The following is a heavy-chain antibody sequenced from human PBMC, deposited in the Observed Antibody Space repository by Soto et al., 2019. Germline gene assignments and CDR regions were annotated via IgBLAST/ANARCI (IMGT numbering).Heavy chain of an antibody. Sequence: EVQLLESGGGLVQPGGSLRLSCATSGFSLRNSWMHWVRQAPGKGLLWVARVSNDGRTTWYADSVKGRFTISKDNDRNTLNLQMNSLRAEDTAVYYFLRSVLEGGHWGQGTLVTVSS. CDR1: GFSLRNSW. J-gene: IGHJ4*02. CDR2: VSNDGRTT. CDR3: LRSVLEGGH. D-gene: IGHD3-16*01. V-gene: IGHV3-74*01.